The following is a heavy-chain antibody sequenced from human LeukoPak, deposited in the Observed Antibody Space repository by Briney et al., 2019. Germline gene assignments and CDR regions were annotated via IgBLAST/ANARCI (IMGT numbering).Heavy chain of an antibody. J-gene: IGHJ6*02. Sequence: ASVKVSCKASGYTFTSYGISWVRQAPGQGLEWMGWISAYNGNTNYAQKLQGRVTMTTDTSTSTAYMELRSLRSDDTAVYYCVVAAMIDVGYYYYGMDVWGQGTTVTVSS. D-gene: IGHD6-13*01. CDR1: GYTFTSYG. CDR3: VVAAMIDVGYYYYGMDV. V-gene: IGHV1-18*01. CDR2: ISAYNGNT.